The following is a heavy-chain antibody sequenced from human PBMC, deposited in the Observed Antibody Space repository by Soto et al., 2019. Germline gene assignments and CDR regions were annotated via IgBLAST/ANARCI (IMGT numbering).Heavy chain of an antibody. D-gene: IGHD2-8*01. V-gene: IGHV3-48*02. J-gene: IGHJ6*02. CDR2: ITSDSSTI. Sequence: XGSLRLSCAASGFTFSRYIIKWVRRAPGKGLDWFSYITSDSSTISYADSVKGRFTVSRDNAKNSLYLQMNSLRDEDTAVYYCARVGRGVYGMEVWGQGTSVT. CDR3: ARVGRGVYGMEV. CDR1: GFTFSRYI.